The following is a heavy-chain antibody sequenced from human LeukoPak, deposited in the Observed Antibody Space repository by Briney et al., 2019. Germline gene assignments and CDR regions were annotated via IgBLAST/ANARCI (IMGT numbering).Heavy chain of an antibody. D-gene: IGHD2-21*02. CDR3: ARSIVVVTPTDY. CDR1: GFTGSNNY. J-gene: IGHJ4*02. Sequence: GGSLRLSCAASGFTGSNNYVSWVRQAPGMGLEWVSVIYSSGATCYAESVKGRFTISRDNSKNTLYLQMNSLRAEDTAVYYCARSIVVVTPTDYWGQGTLVTVSS. V-gene: IGHV3-66*03. CDR2: IYSSGAT.